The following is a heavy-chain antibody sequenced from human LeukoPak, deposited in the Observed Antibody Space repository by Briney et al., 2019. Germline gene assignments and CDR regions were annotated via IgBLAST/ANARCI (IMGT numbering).Heavy chain of an antibody. J-gene: IGHJ2*01. CDR1: GFTFNNYG. CDR3: VRGPNYFDDDGPCYEEGFDL. CDR2: IWYDGSNQ. Sequence: GGSLRLSCEVSGFTFNNYGMHWVRQTPGKGLEWLAVIWYDGSNQNYVNSVKGRFTISRDNSKNTLFLQMESLRAEDSAVYYCVRGPNYFDDDGPCYEEGFDLWGRGTLVIVSS. V-gene: IGHV3-33*01. D-gene: IGHD3-22*01.